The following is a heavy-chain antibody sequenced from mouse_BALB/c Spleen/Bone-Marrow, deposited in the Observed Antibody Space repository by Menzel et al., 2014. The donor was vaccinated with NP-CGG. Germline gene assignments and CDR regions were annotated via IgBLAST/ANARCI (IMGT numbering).Heavy chain of an antibody. J-gene: IGHJ2*01. Sequence: LVKTGASVKISCKASGYSFTGYYMHWVKQSHGKSLEWIGYISCYNGATSYNQKFKGKATFTVDTSSSTAYMQLNSLTSEDSAVYYCARDYGNLYYFDYWGQGTTVTVSS. D-gene: IGHD2-1*01. CDR1: GYSFTGYY. CDR3: ARDYGNLYYFDY. CDR2: ISCYNGAT. V-gene: IGHV1S34*01.